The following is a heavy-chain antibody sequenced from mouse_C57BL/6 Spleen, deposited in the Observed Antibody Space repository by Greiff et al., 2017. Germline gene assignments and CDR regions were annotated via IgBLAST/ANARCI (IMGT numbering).Heavy chain of an antibody. J-gene: IGHJ2*01. CDR3: ARRDAYYFDY. Sequence: VQLQQSGPELVKPGASVKMSCTASGYTFTDYNMHWVQQSHGKSLEWIGSINPNNGGTSYNPKFKGKATLTVNKSSSTAYMELRSLTSEDYAVYYCARRDAYYFDYWGQGTTLTVSS. D-gene: IGHD3-3*01. V-gene: IGHV1-22*01. CDR2: INPNNGGT. CDR1: GYTFTDYN.